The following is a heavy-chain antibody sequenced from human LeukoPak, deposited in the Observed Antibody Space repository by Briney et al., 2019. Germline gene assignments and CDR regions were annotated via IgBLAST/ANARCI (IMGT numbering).Heavy chain of an antibody. D-gene: IGHD3-3*01. CDR1: GFTLSGYG. Sequence: PGGSLRLSCAASGFTLSGYGIHWVRQAPGKGLEWVAFIRYDGSNKYYADSVKGRFTISRDNSKNTLYLQMNSLRAEDTAVYYCAKADLRFLEWTAFDYWGQGTLVTVSS. J-gene: IGHJ4*02. CDR3: AKADLRFLEWTAFDY. CDR2: IRYDGSNK. V-gene: IGHV3-30*02.